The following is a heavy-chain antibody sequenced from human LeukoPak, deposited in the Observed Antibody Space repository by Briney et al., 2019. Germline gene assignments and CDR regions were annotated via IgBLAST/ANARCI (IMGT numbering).Heavy chain of an antibody. V-gene: IGHV3-30*04. CDR3: ARDPFGELPLFDP. CDR1: GFTFSSYA. Sequence: PGRSLRLSCAASGFTFSSYAMHWVHQAPGKGLEWVAVISYDGSNKYYADSVKGRFTISRDNSKNTLYLQMNSLRAEDTAVYYCARDPFGELPLFDPWGQGTLVTVSS. J-gene: IGHJ5*02. D-gene: IGHD3-10*01. CDR2: ISYDGSNK.